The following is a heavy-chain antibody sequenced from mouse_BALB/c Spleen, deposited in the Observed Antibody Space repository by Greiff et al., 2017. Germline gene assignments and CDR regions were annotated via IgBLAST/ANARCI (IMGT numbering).Heavy chain of an antibody. CDR1: GFTFSSFG. CDR3: ARMGYYGSSPSFDY. Sequence: DVHLVESGGGLVQPGGSRKLSCAASGFTFSSFGMHWVRQAPEKGLEWVAYISSGSSTIYYADTVKGRFTISRDNPKNTLFLQMTSLRSEDTAMYYCARMGYYGSSPSFDYWGQGTTLTVSS. J-gene: IGHJ2*01. CDR2: ISSGSSTI. V-gene: IGHV5-17*02. D-gene: IGHD1-1*01.